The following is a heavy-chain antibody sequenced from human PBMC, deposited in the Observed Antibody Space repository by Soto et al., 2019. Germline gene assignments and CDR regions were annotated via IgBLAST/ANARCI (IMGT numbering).Heavy chain of an antibody. CDR1: GFTFTSSA. D-gene: IGHD6-13*01. Sequence: SVKVSCKASGFTFTSSAVQWVRQARGQRLEWIGWIVVGSGNTNYAQKFQERVTITRDMSTSTAYMELSSLRSEDTAVYYCARGIAAAGTRDYYYYMDVWGKGTTVTVSS. V-gene: IGHV1-58*01. J-gene: IGHJ6*03. CDR3: ARGIAAAGTRDYYYYMDV. CDR2: IVVGSGNT.